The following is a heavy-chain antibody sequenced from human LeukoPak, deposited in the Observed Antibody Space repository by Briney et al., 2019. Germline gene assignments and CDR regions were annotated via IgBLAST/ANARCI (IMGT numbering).Heavy chain of an antibody. Sequence: GGSLRLSCVASGFTFSDYWMSWVRQAPGKGLEWVAHIKHDATEKYYVDSVKGRFTISRDNAKNSLYLSMNSLRSEDTAVYYCARTTKHSFDIWGQGTMVTLSS. CDR2: IKHDATEK. V-gene: IGHV3-7*04. J-gene: IGHJ3*02. CDR3: ARTTKHSFDI. D-gene: IGHD1-14*01. CDR1: GFTFSDYW.